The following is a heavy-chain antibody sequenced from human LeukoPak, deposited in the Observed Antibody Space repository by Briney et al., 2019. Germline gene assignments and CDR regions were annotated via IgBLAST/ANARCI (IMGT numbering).Heavy chain of an antibody. CDR1: GYTFSSYG. CDR3: ARRGGSYSHSDF. Sequence: ASVKVSCKASGYTFSSYGIIWVRQAPGQGLQWMGLVSPFNGNTDYAPKLQGRVTMTTDTSTTTAYMELRSLTSDDTAVYYCARRGGSYSHSDFWGQGTLVTVSS. V-gene: IGHV1-18*01. J-gene: IGHJ4*02. CDR2: VSPFNGNT. D-gene: IGHD1-26*01.